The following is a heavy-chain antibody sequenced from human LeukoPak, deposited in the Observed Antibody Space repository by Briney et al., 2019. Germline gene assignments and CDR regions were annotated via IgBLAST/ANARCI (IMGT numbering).Heavy chain of an antibody. Sequence: PGRSLRLSCAASGFTFSSYGMHWVRQAPGKGLEGVAGIWYDGSNKYYADSVKGRFTISRDNSKNTLYLQMNSLRAEDTAVYYCASATGYDGGGAFDYWGQGTLVTVSS. CDR1: GFTFSSYG. D-gene: IGHD2-15*01. V-gene: IGHV3-33*01. CDR3: ASATGYDGGGAFDY. CDR2: IWYDGSNK. J-gene: IGHJ4*02.